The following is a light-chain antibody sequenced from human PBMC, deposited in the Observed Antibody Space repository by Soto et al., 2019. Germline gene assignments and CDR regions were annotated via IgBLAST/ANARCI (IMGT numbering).Light chain of an antibody. Sequence: QSALTQPPSASGTPGQRVTISCSGSSSNIGNNPVNWYQQLPGTAPKLLIDSNNQRPSGVPDRFSGSKSGTSASLAISGLQSEDEADYYCGAWDDSLNGLVAFGGGTKLTVL. CDR1: SSNIGNNP. CDR3: GAWDDSLNGLVA. CDR2: SNN. J-gene: IGLJ2*01. V-gene: IGLV1-44*01.